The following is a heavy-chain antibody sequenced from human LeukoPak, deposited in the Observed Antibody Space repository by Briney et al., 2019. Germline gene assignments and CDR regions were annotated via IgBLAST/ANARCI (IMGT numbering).Heavy chain of an antibody. D-gene: IGHD4-11*01. Sequence: PGGSLRLSCAASGFTFSSYSMNWVRQAPGKGLEWVSFISSSSSYIYYADSVKGRFTISRDNARNSLYLQMNSLRAEDTAVYYCARGYSNYGYTFDIWGQGTMVTVSS. J-gene: IGHJ3*02. CDR1: GFTFSSYS. CDR3: ARGYSNYGYTFDI. CDR2: ISSSSSYI. V-gene: IGHV3-21*01.